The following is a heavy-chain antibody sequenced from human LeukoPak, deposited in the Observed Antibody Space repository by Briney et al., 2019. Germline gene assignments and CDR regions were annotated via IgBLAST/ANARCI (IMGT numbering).Heavy chain of an antibody. J-gene: IGHJ5*02. Sequence: SQTLSLTCAISGDSVSSNSAAWNWIRQSPSRGLEWLGRTYYRSKWYNDYAVSVKSRITINPDTSKNQFSLQLNSVTPEDTAVYYRARALAAAGSNWFDPWGQGTLVTVSS. CDR2: TYYRSKWYN. CDR1: GDSVSSNSAA. D-gene: IGHD6-13*01. V-gene: IGHV6-1*01. CDR3: ARALAAAGSNWFDP.